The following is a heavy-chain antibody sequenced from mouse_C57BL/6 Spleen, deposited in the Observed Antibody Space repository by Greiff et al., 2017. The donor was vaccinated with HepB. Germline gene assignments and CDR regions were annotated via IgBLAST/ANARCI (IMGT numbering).Heavy chain of an antibody. J-gene: IGHJ1*03. V-gene: IGHV1-59*01. CDR3: ARVDYYYGSSYADWYFDV. Sequence: VKLQQPGAELVRPGTSVKLSCKASGYTFTSYWMHWVKQRPGQGLEWIGVIDPSDSYTNYNQKFKGKATLTVDTSSSTAYMQLSSLTSEDSAVYYCARVDYYYGSSYADWYFDVWGTGTTLTVSS. D-gene: IGHD1-1*01. CDR1: GYTFTSYW. CDR2: IDPSDSYT.